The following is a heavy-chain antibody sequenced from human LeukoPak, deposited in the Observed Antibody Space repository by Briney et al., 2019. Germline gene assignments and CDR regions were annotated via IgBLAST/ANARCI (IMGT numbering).Heavy chain of an antibody. J-gene: IGHJ4*02. CDR2: IYYSGST. Sequence: SETLSLTCTVSGGSISSYYWSWIRPPPGKGLEWIGYIYYSGSTNYKSSLKSRVTISVDTSKNQFSLKLSSVTAADTAVYYCARHTLTGYYNVDYWGQGTLVTVSS. CDR1: GGSISSYY. CDR3: ARHTLTGYYNVDY. D-gene: IGHD3-9*01. V-gene: IGHV4-59*01.